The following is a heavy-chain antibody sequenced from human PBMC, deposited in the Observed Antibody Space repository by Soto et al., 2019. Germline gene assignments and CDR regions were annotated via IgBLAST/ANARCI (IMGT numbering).Heavy chain of an antibody. J-gene: IGHJ4*02. Sequence: GGSLRLSCAASGFTFSSYSMNWVRQAPGKGLEWVSSISSSSSYIYYADSVNGRFTISRDNAKNSLYLQMNSLRAEDTAVYYCASGLATVTTFDYWGQGTLVTVSS. V-gene: IGHV3-21*01. CDR1: GFTFSSYS. CDR3: ASGLATVTTFDY. CDR2: ISSSSSYI. D-gene: IGHD4-17*01.